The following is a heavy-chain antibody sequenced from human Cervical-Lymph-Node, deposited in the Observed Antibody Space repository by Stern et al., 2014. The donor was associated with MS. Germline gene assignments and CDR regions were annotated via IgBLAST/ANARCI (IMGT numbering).Heavy chain of an antibody. Sequence: VQLVQSGAEVKKPGASVKVSCKASGYTFTNYGITWVRQAPGQGLEWMGWISAYNGNTNYAQKLQGRVTMTTDPSPSTAYMELRTLRSDDTAVYYCAREEDGDNWYFQHWGQGTLVTVSS. CDR2: ISAYNGNT. V-gene: IGHV1-18*01. CDR3: AREEDGDNWYFQH. J-gene: IGHJ1*01. D-gene: IGHD4-17*01. CDR1: GYTFTNYG.